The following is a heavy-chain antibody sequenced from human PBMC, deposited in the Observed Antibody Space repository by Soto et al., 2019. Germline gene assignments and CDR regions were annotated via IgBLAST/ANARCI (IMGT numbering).Heavy chain of an antibody. CDR2: INPSGGGT. CDR3: ARFTAAYLQGY. D-gene: IGHD3-16*01. V-gene: IGHV1-46*01. Sequence: QVQLVQSGAEVKKPGASVKVSCKASGYPFTSYYIHWVRQAPGQGLEWMGLINPSGGGTSYAQKFRDRITMTRDTSTNTVYMELSSLRSGDTAVYFCARFTAAYLQGYWGQGTLVTVSS. CDR1: GYPFTSYY. J-gene: IGHJ4*02.